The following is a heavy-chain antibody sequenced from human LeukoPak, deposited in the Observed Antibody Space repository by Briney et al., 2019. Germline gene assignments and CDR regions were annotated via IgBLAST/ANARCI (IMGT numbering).Heavy chain of an antibody. CDR2: IYHSGST. Sequence: SETLSLTCAVSGGSISSSNWWSWVRQPPGKGLEWIGEIYHSGSTYYNPSLKSRVTISVDTSKNQFSLKLSSVTAADTAVYYCARDYYDSSGQDDAFDIWGQGTMVTVSS. V-gene: IGHV4-4*02. J-gene: IGHJ3*02. CDR1: GGSISSSNW. D-gene: IGHD3-22*01. CDR3: ARDYYDSSGQDDAFDI.